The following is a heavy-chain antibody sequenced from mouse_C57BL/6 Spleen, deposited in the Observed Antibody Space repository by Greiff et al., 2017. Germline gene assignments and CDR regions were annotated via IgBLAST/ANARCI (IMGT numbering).Heavy chain of an antibody. CDR3: ARRRELGLFDY. J-gene: IGHJ2*01. CDR2: IYPSDSET. D-gene: IGHD4-1*01. Sequence: QVKLLQPGAELVRPGSSVKLSCKASGYTFTSYWMDWVKQRPGQGLEWIGNIYPSDSETHYNQKFKDKATFTVDKSSSTAYMQLSSLTSEDSAVYYCARRRELGLFDYWGQGTTLTVSS. CDR1: GYTFTSYW. V-gene: IGHV1-61*01.